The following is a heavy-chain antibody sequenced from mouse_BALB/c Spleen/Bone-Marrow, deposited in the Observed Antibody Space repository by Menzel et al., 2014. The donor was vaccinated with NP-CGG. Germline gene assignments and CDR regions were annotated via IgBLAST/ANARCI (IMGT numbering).Heavy chain of an antibody. Sequence: VQLQQSGAELAKPGASVKMSCKASGYTFTSYRMHWVKQRPGQGLEWIGYTNPSTGYTEYNQKFKDKATLTADKSSSTAYMQLSSLTSEDSAVYYCARSYYDGSSFAYWGQGTLVTVSA. D-gene: IGHD1-1*01. CDR2: TNPSTGYT. CDR3: ARSYYDGSSFAY. CDR1: GYTFTSYR. J-gene: IGHJ3*01. V-gene: IGHV1-4*01.